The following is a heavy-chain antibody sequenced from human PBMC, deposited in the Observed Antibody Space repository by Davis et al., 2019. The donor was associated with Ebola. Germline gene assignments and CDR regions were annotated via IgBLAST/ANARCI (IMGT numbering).Heavy chain of an antibody. Sequence: SETLSLTCTVSGGSISSYYWSWIRQPPGKGLEWIGYIYYSGSTNYNPSLKSRVTISVDTSKNQFSLKLSSVTAADTAVYYCARLGYCSGGSCYDGLDYWGQGTLVTVSS. CDR1: GGSISSYY. CDR3: ARLGYCSGGSCYDGLDY. V-gene: IGHV4-59*08. CDR2: IYYSGST. J-gene: IGHJ4*02. D-gene: IGHD2-15*01.